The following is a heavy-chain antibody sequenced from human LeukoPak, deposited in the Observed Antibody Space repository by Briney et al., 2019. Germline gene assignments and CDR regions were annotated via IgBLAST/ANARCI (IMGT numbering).Heavy chain of an antibody. CDR3: ARDRQTYYDFWSGYYTGSYFDY. Sequence: GGSLRLSCAASGFTFRRFGMHWVRQAPGKGLEWVAATSYGGQHKYYADSVRGRFAISRDNSNNTLYLQMNSLRAEDTAVYYCARDRQTYYDFWSGYYTGSYFDYWGQGTLVTVSS. CDR1: GFTFRRFG. V-gene: IGHV3-30*06. J-gene: IGHJ4*02. CDR2: TSYGGQHK. D-gene: IGHD3-3*01.